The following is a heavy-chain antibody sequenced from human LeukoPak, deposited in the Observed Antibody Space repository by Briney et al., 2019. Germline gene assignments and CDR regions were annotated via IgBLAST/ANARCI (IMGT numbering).Heavy chain of an antibody. J-gene: IGHJ4*02. Sequence: PSETLSLTCTVSGGSISTYYWSWIRQPAGKGLEWIGRIYSGSTNYNPSLKNRVTMSVDTSKNQFSLKLSSVTAADTAIYYCARVPGGATWHIDYRGQGTLVTVSS. CDR3: ARVPGGATWHIDY. D-gene: IGHD3-16*01. CDR2: IYSGST. V-gene: IGHV4-4*07. CDR1: GGSISTYY.